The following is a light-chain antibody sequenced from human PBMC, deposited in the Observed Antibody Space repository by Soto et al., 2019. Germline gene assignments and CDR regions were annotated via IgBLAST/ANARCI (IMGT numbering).Light chain of an antibody. Sequence: SYELTQPPSMSVSPGQTARITCSGDALPKQYAYWYQQKPGQAPVLVIYKDSERPSGIPERFSGSSSGTTVTLTISGVQAEDEADYYCQSADSSGTYPYVFGTGTKLTVL. CDR2: KDS. CDR3: QSADSSGTYPYV. CDR1: ALPKQY. V-gene: IGLV3-25*02. J-gene: IGLJ1*01.